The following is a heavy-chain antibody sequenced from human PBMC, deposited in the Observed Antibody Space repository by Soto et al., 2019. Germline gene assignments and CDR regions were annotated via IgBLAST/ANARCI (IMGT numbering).Heavy chain of an antibody. CDR3: ARDVSIAVAEASYYYYYGMDV. V-gene: IGHV1-2*04. CDR1: GYTFTSYG. Sequence: ASVKVSCKASGYTFTSYGISWVRQAPGQGLEWMGWINPNSGGTNYAQKFQGWVTMTRDTSISTAYMELSRLRSDDTAVYYCARDVSIAVAEASYYYYYGMDVWGQGTTVTVSS. CDR2: INPNSGGT. J-gene: IGHJ6*02. D-gene: IGHD6-19*01.